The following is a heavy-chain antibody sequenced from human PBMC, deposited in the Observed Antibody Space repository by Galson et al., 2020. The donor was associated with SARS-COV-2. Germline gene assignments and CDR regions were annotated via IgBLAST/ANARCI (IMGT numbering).Heavy chain of an antibody. D-gene: IGHD6-13*01. Sequence: SGPTLVKPTPTLTLTYTFSGFSLRTSGMCVSWIRQPPGKALEWLSLIDWDDDNSYSTSMKTSLTISKDTAKNQVVLTMTNMDPVDTATYYCARTPAAGTPFDLYEYYYGMDVWGQGTTVTVSS. J-gene: IGHJ6*02. V-gene: IGHV2-70*01. CDR2: IDWDDDN. CDR1: GFSLRTSGMC. CDR3: ARTPAAGTPFDLYEYYYGMDV.